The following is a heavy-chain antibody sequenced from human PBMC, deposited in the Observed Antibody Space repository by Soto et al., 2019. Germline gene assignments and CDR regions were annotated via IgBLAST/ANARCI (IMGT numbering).Heavy chain of an antibody. CDR2: IIPIVGIA. J-gene: IGHJ5*02. Sequence: QVQLVQSGAEVKKPGSSVTVSCKASGGTFSSYTISWVRQTPGQGLEWMGRIIPIVGIANYAQKFQGRVTITADKSTSTAYMELSSLRSEDTAVYYCARDEGAEILVGDYWFDPWGQGTLVTVSS. CDR1: GGTFSSYT. CDR3: ARDEGAEILVGDYWFDP. D-gene: IGHD2-15*01. V-gene: IGHV1-69*08.